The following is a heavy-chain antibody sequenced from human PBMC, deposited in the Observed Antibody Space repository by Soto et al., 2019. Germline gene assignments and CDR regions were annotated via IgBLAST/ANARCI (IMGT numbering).Heavy chain of an antibody. J-gene: IGHJ3*02. D-gene: IGHD2-15*01. CDR1: GFTFSHAW. CDR2: IRNKGDGGTP. V-gene: IGHV3-15*07. Sequence: EVQLVESGGGLVKPGGSLRLSCTASGFTFSHAWMNWVRQAPGKGLEWVGGIRNKGDGGTPDYAAPVKGRFSISRDDSNNTLYLQMNSLKTEDTAVYYCTTDLSARCSGGSCRYAFDIWGRGTMVTVSS. CDR3: TTDLSARCSGGSCRYAFDI.